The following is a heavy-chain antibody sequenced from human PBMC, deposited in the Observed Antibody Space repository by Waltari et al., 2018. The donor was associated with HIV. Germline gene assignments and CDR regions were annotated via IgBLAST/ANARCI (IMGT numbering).Heavy chain of an antibody. D-gene: IGHD7-27*01. J-gene: IGHJ4*02. Sequence: EVQLVESGGGLVQPGGSLRLSCAASGFTFSNYTMNWVRQDPEKGLEWVSYISRSSSSIFYADSVKGRFTISRDNAKNSLYLQMNSLRVEDTAVYYCARDINGGWGYWGQGTLVTVAS. CDR1: GFTFSNYT. CDR3: ARDINGGWGY. CDR2: ISRSSSSI. V-gene: IGHV3-48*01.